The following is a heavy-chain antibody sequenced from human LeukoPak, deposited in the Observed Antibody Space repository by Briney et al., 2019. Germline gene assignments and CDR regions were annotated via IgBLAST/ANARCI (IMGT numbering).Heavy chain of an antibody. J-gene: IGHJ6*03. Sequence: GGSLRLSCAASGFSFLNYGMSWVRQVPGKGPEWVSGISGSGGTTSYADSVKGRFSISRDLSKNTLYLDMNSLRAEDTAVYYCARGYCSGGSCYPDYYYYYYMDVWGKGTTVTISS. CDR3: ARGYCSGGSCYPDYYYYYYMDV. D-gene: IGHD2-15*01. CDR2: ISGSGGTT. CDR1: GFSFLNYG. V-gene: IGHV3-23*01.